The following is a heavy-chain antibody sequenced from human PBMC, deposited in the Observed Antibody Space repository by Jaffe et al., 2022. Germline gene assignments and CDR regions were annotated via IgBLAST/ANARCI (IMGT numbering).Heavy chain of an antibody. J-gene: IGHJ4*02. Sequence: QMQLVESGGGVVQPGGSLRLSCAASGFTFSSYGMHWVRQAPGKGLEWVTFIRFDGTNKYYADSVKGRFTISRDNSKNTLYLQMNSLRPDDTAVYYCAKDDSSGYYYFDYWGQGTLVTVSS. CDR1: GFTFSSYG. CDR3: AKDDSSGYYYFDY. D-gene: IGHD3-22*01. V-gene: IGHV3-30*02. CDR2: IRFDGTNK.